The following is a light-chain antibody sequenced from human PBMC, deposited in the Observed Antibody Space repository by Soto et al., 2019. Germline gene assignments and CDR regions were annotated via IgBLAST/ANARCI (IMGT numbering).Light chain of an antibody. CDR2: EVS. V-gene: IGLV2-14*01. J-gene: IGLJ2*01. CDR1: SSDVGSYNL. Sequence: QSALTQPASVSGSPGQSTTISCTGTSSDVGSYNLVSWYQQHPGRAPRLMIYEVSNRPSGVSNRFSGSKSGNTASLTISGLQAEDEADYYCSSYTSSSTVVFGGGTKVTVL. CDR3: SSYTSSSTVV.